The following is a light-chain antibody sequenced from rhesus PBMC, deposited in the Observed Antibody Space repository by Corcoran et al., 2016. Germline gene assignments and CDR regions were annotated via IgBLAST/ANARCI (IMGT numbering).Light chain of an antibody. V-gene: IGKV3-17*02. CDR3: QQESNWSYS. CDR1: QSVSSR. Sequence: EIVMTQSPATLSLSPGERATLSCRASQSVSSRLAWYQQKPGPAPRLLIYDASSRVTGIPDRLSGGGSGTDFTLTISSLEPEDVAVYFCQQESNWSYSFGQGTKVEIK. CDR2: DAS. J-gene: IGKJ2*01.